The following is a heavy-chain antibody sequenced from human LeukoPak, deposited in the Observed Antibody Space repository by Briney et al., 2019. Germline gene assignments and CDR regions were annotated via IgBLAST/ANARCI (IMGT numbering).Heavy chain of an antibody. CDR1: GYTFINYG. Sequence: SMKVSCKASGYTFINYGISWVRQAPGQGLEWVGGIIPIFGTTNYAQKFQGRVTITTDESTSTGYMELGSLRSDDTAVYYCARGDSGYDYGFDNWGQGTLVTVSS. V-gene: IGHV1-69*05. D-gene: IGHD5-12*01. CDR2: IIPIFGTT. CDR3: ARGDSGYDYGFDN. J-gene: IGHJ4*02.